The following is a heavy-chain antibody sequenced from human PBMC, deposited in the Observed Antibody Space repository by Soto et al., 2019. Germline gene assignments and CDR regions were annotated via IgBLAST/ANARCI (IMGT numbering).Heavy chain of an antibody. CDR2: ISYDGSNK. Sequence: GGSLRLSCAASGFTFSSYGMHWVRQAPGKGLEWVAVISYDGSNKYYADSVKGRFTISRDNSKNTLYLQMNSLRAEDTAVYYCARGGYSSGGGVGAFDIWGQGTMVTVS. V-gene: IGHV3-30*03. CDR3: ARGGYSSGGGVGAFDI. D-gene: IGHD6-19*01. CDR1: GFTFSSYG. J-gene: IGHJ3*02.